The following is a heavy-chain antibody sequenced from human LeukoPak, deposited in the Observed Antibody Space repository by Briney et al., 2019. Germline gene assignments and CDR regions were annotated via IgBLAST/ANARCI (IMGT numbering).Heavy chain of an antibody. CDR1: GFTSSSYA. CDR3: AKRAGAAREGVFFYFDY. V-gene: IGHV3-23*01. D-gene: IGHD6-6*01. Sequence: PGGSLRLSCAASGFTSSSYAMSWVRQAPGKGLEWVSAISGSGGSTYYADSVKGRFTISRDNSKNTLYLQMNSLRAEDTAVYYCAKRAGAAREGVFFYFDYWGQGTLVTVSS. CDR2: ISGSGGST. J-gene: IGHJ4*02.